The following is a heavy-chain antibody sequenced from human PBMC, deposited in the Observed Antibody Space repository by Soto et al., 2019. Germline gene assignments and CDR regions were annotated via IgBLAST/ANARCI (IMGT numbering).Heavy chain of an antibody. V-gene: IGHV1-18*04. D-gene: IGHD5-12*01. CDR3: ARDKVEMATIFDS. CDR2: ISAYNGNT. J-gene: IGHJ4*02. CDR1: GYTLTSYG. Sequence: GASVKVSCKASGYTLTSYGISWLRQAPGQGLEWMGWISAYNGNTNYAQKIQGRVTMTTDTSTSTAYMELRSLRSDDTAMYYCARDKVEMATIFDSWGQGTLVTVSS.